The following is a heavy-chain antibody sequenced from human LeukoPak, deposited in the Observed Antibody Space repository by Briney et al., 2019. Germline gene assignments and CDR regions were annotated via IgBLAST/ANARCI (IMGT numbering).Heavy chain of an antibody. D-gene: IGHD2-15*01. V-gene: IGHV3-30*02. CDR2: IQFDESDK. CDR1: GFTFSSYG. J-gene: IGHJ4*02. Sequence: GGSLRLSCAASGFTFSSYGMHWVRQAPGKGLEWVAFIQFDESDKYYADSVKGRFTISRDNSKNTLYVQMNSLRPEDTAVYYCAKDKNELCSVTCRSEFNYWGQGTLVTVSS. CDR3: AKDKNELCSVTCRSEFNY.